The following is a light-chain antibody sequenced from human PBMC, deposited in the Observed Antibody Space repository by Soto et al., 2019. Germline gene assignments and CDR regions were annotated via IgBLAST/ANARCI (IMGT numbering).Light chain of an antibody. CDR2: EVS. V-gene: IGLV2-14*01. CDR1: SIVIGANNS. CDR3: FSFKSDWTHV. J-gene: IGLJ1*01. Sequence: QSVLTQLDSASGSPGQTITISCTGSSIVIGANNSVSWFQRYPCKAPRLLISEVSNRPSAVSDRFSGSKSGTAASLTISGLQTEEEAPYFCFSFKSDWTHVFGTGTKVTV.